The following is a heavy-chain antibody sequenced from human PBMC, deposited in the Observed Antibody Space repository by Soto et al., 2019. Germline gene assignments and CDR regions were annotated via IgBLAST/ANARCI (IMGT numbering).Heavy chain of an antibody. D-gene: IGHD3-3*01. J-gene: IGHJ6*03. CDR3: AREGVGDLWSGYYRYYYMGV. CDR1: GGSFSDNY. CDR2: INHSGST. Sequence: QVLLQQWGAGLLKASETLSLTCAVYGGSFSDNYWSWIRQPPGKGLEWIGEINHSGSTNYNPSLKSRVTISVDTSKSQFSLKLSSVTAADTAVYYCAREGVGDLWSGYYRYYYMGVWGKGTTVTVSS. V-gene: IGHV4-34*01.